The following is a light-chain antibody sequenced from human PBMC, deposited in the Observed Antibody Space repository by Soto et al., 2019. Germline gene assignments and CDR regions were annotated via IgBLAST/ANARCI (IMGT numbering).Light chain of an antibody. CDR3: QQYNTWPPIT. Sequence: EIVLTQSPGTLSLSPGDRATLSCSASQTVSSNFLAWYQQRPAQAPRLLIHGASTRATGITDRFSGSVSGTDFTLIISGLEPEDFAVYYCQQYNTWPPITFGQGTRLEIK. CDR2: GAS. CDR1: QTVSSNF. V-gene: IGKV3-20*01. J-gene: IGKJ5*01.